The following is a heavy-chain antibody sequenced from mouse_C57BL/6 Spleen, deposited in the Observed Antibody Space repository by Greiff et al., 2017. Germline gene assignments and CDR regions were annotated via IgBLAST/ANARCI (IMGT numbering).Heavy chain of an antibody. Sequence: EVQLVESGGGLVQPGGSLKLSCAASGFTFSDYGMAWVRPAPRKGPEWVAFISNLAYSIYYADTVTGRFTISRENAKNTLYLEMSSLRSEDTAMYYCARHDTTVVADWYFDVWGTGTTVTVSS. D-gene: IGHD1-1*01. J-gene: IGHJ1*03. CDR2: ISNLAYSI. CDR3: ARHDTTVVADWYFDV. V-gene: IGHV5-15*01. CDR1: GFTFSDYG.